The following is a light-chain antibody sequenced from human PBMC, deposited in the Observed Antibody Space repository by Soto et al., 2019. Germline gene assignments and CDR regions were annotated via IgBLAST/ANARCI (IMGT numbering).Light chain of an antibody. V-gene: IGKV1-5*01. CDR3: QLYNSYAA. J-gene: IGKJ1*01. CDR1: QSISSW. CDR2: DAS. Sequence: DIQMTQSPSTLSASVGDRVTITCRASQSISSWLAWYQQKPGKAPKLLIYDASSLESGVPSRFSGSGSGTEFTLTISSLQPDDFATYYRQLYNSYAAFGQGINVDIK.